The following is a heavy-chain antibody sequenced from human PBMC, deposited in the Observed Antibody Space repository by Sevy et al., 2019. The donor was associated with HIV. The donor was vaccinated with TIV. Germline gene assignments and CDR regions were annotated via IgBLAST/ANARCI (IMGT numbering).Heavy chain of an antibody. CDR3: VSLFLSYRSGWSYFDY. CDR2: IFSSGST. V-gene: IGHV3-66*02. D-gene: IGHD6-19*01. Sequence: GGSLRLSCAISGFTVNDKYIIWVRQAPGKGLEWVSVIFSSGSTYYADSAKGRFTISRDNSKNTVYLQMNSLRAEDTAGSYCVSLFLSYRSGWSYFDYWGQGTLVTVSS. CDR1: GFTVNDKY. J-gene: IGHJ4*02.